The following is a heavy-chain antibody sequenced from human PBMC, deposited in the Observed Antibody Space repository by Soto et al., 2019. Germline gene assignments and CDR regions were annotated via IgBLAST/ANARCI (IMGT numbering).Heavy chain of an antibody. CDR2: ISYDGSNK. Sequence: GGSLRLSCAASGFTFSSYGMHWVRQAPGKGLEWVAVISYDGSNKYYADSVKGRFTISRDNSKNTLYLQMNSLRAGDTAVYYCAKVIVGATGDYYYGMDVWGQGTTVTVSS. CDR1: GFTFSSYG. D-gene: IGHD1-26*01. CDR3: AKVIVGATGDYYYGMDV. J-gene: IGHJ6*02. V-gene: IGHV3-30*18.